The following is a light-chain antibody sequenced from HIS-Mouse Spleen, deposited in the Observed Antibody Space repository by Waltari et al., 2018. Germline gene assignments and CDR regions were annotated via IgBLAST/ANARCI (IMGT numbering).Light chain of an antibody. CDR2: DTS. CDR1: TGAVTRGHY. Sequence: QPVVTQMPSMTVSAEGTVHLTSHSRTGAVTRGHYPYWFQQKPGQAPRTLIYDTSNKHSWTPARFSGSLLGGKAALTLSGAQPEDEAEYYCLLSYSGAVVFGGGTKLTVL. CDR3: LLSYSGAVV. V-gene: IGLV7-46*01. J-gene: IGLJ2*01.